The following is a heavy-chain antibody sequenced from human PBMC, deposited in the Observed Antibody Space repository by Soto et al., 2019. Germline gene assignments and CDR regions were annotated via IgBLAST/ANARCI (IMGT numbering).Heavy chain of an antibody. J-gene: IGHJ5*02. CDR3: ARVNDFWSGYDA. CDR1: GGSISSYY. V-gene: IGHV4-59*01. D-gene: IGHD3-3*01. Sequence: PSETLSLTCTVSGGSISSYYWSWIRQPPGKGLEWIGYIYYSGSTNYNPSLKSRVTISVDTSKNQFSLKLSSVTAADTAVYYCARVNDFWSGYDAWGQGTLVTVSS. CDR2: IYYSGST.